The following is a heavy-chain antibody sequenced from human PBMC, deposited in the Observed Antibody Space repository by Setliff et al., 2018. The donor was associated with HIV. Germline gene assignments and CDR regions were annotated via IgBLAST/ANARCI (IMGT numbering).Heavy chain of an antibody. CDR1: GFSIGDHY. D-gene: IGHD5-18*01. J-gene: IGHJ4*02. V-gene: IGHV3-72*01. CDR2: TKNQANGLTT. CDR3: ARNQGNSFGQGFDY. Sequence: LRLSCVASGFSIGDHYMDWVRQAPGKGLEWVGRTKNQANGLTTEYVASVQGRFTISRDESKNSLFLQMNSLSTEDTAVYYCARNQGNSFGQGFDYWGQGTLVTVSS.